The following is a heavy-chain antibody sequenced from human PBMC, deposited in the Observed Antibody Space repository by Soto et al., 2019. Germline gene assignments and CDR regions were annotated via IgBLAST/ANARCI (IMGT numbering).Heavy chain of an antibody. V-gene: IGHV3-9*01. D-gene: IGHD2-15*01. CDR2: ISWNSGSI. CDR1: GFTFDDYA. Sequence: GGSLRLSCAASGFTFDDYAMHWVRQAPGKGLEWVSGISWNSGSIGYADSVKGRFTISRDNAKNSLYLQMNSLRAEDTAVYYCARDKDYCSGGSCSEYFQHWGQGTLGTV. J-gene: IGHJ1*01. CDR3: ARDKDYCSGGSCSEYFQH.